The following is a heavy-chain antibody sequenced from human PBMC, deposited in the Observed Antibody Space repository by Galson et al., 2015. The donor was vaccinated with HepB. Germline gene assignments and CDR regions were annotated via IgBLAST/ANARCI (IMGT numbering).Heavy chain of an antibody. CDR3: ARHLSPYASGSYYFFDY. CDR2: IDPSDSYT. V-gene: IGHV5-10-1*01. D-gene: IGHD3-10*01. CDR1: GYSFASYW. Sequence: QSGAEVKKPAESLRISCKGSGYSFASYWITWVRLMPGIGLEWMGMIDPSDSYTKYSPSFQGHVTISVDKSMSTAYLQWSGLKASDTAMYYCARHLSPYASGSYYFFDYWGQGTLVTVSS. J-gene: IGHJ4*02.